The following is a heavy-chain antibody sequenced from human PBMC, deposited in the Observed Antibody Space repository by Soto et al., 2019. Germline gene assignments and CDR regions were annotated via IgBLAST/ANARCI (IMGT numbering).Heavy chain of an antibody. J-gene: IGHJ6*02. Sequence: VASVKVSCKASGYTFTSYGISWVRQAPGQGLEWMGWINPNSGGTNYAQKFQGRVTMTRDTSISTAYMELSRLRSDDTAVYYCARDLVITFGGANLFYYYGMDVWGQGTTVTVSS. CDR2: INPNSGGT. CDR1: GYTFTSYG. CDR3: ARDLVITFGGANLFYYYGMDV. V-gene: IGHV1-2*02. D-gene: IGHD3-16*01.